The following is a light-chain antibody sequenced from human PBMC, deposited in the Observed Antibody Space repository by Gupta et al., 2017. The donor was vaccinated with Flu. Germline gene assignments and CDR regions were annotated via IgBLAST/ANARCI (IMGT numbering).Light chain of an antibody. CDR3: CSYATTYTWV. J-gene: IGLJ3*02. V-gene: IGLV2-11*03. CDR2: DVA. Sequence: VTISCTVTFIDVGAYNYVAWFQQHPSKAPKLMISDVAKRPSGVPELFSGSKSGNTASLTISGLQAVDEAYYYCCSYATTYTWVFGGGTKLTVL. CDR1: FIDVGAYNY.